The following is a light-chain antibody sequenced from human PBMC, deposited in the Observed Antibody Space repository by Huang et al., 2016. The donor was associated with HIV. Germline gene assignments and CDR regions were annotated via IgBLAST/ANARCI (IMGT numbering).Light chain of an antibody. J-gene: IGKJ1*01. CDR2: DVS. CDR3: QQRSFLPAWT. V-gene: IGKV3-11*01. CDR1: KSVGNY. Sequence: ETVLTQSPGTLSLSPGESATLSCRASKSVGNYLAWYQQKPGQAPRLLIYDVSERATGIPARFSGSGSGTDFTLTISSLEPEDFAVYYCQQRSFLPAWTFGQGTKVEI.